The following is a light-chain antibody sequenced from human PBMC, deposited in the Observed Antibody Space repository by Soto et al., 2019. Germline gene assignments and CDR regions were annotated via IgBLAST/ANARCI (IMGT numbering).Light chain of an antibody. CDR2: WAS. CDR1: QSVLYSSNNKNY. CDR3: QQYYNLPYT. Sequence: DIVMTQSPDSLAVSLGERATINCKSSQSVLYSSNNKNYLAWYQQKPGQPPKLLIYWASTRESGVPDRFSGSGSGTDFTLTISSLQAEDVALYYCQQYYNLPYTFGQGTNLEIK. V-gene: IGKV4-1*01. J-gene: IGKJ2*01.